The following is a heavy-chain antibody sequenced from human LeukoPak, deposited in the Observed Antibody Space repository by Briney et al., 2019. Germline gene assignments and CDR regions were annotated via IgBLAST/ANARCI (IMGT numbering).Heavy chain of an antibody. Sequence: SVKVSCKASGGTFSSYAISWVRQAPGQGREWMGRIIPILCIANYAQKFHGRVTITADKSTSTAYMELSSLRSEDTAVYYCARPQEMATITGAFDIWGQGTMVTVSS. CDR1: GGTFSSYA. CDR2: IIPILCIA. D-gene: IGHD5-24*01. CDR3: ARPQEMATITGAFDI. J-gene: IGHJ3*02. V-gene: IGHV1-69*04.